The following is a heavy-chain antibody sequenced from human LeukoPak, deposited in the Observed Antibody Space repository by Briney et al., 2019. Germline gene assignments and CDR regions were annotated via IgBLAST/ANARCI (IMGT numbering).Heavy chain of an antibody. J-gene: IGHJ4*02. CDR2: ISSSSSYI. D-gene: IGHD6-19*01. CDR1: GFTFSSYN. CDR3: ARDWMYNSGWYGFDY. Sequence: GGSLRLSCAAFGFTFSSYNMNWVRQAPGKGLEWVSSISSSSSYIYYADSVKGRFTISRDNAKHSLYLQMNSLRADDTAVYYCARDWMYNSGWYGFDYWGQGTLVTVSS. V-gene: IGHV3-21*04.